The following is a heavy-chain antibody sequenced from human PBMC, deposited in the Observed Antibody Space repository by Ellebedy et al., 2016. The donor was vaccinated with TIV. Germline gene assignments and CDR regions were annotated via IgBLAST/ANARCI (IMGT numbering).Heavy chain of an antibody. V-gene: IGHV2-70*04. J-gene: IGHJ3*01. CDR2: IDWDDDT. CDR3: ARISRDAFDV. CDR1: GFSLGFSGMS. Sequence: SGPTLVKPTQTRTLTCTFSGFSLGFSGMSVSWIRQPPGTALEWLARIDWDDDTFYTTSLRTRLTISKDTSKNQVVLTMTVMEPVDTATYYCARISRDAFDVWGQGTMVTVSS.